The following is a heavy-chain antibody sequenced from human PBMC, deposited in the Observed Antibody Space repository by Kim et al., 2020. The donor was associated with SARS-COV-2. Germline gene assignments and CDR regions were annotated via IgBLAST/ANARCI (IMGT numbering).Heavy chain of an antibody. D-gene: IGHD4-17*01. Sequence: SVKVSCKASGGTFSSYAISWVRQAPGQGLEWMGGIIPIFGTANYAQKFQGRVTITADESTSTAYMELSSLRSEDTAVYYCASPDHDYGALDYYYYGMDVWGQGTPVTVSS. CDR3: ASPDHDYGALDYYYYGMDV. CDR2: IIPIFGTA. CDR1: GGTFSSYA. J-gene: IGHJ6*02. V-gene: IGHV1-69*13.